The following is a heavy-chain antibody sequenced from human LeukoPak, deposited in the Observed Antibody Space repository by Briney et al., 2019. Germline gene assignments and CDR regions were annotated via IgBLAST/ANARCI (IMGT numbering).Heavy chain of an antibody. CDR2: ISSSSSYI. D-gene: IGHD5-24*01. Sequence: PGGSLRLSCAASGFTFSSYSMNWVRQAPGKGLEWVSSISSSSSYIYYADSVKGRFTISRDNAKNSLYLQMNSLRAEDTAVYYCARTRGEMATTAFDYWGQGTLVTVSS. CDR3: ARTRGEMATTAFDY. J-gene: IGHJ4*02. CDR1: GFTFSSYS. V-gene: IGHV3-21*01.